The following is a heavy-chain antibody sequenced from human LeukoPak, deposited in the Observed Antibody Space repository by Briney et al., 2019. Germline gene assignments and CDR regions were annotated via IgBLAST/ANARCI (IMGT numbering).Heavy chain of an antibody. CDR3: ATPAEYCSSTSCYSGDFDY. D-gene: IGHD2-2*01. V-gene: IGHV3-74*01. Sequence: GGSLRLSCAASGFTFSSYWMHWVRQAPGKGLGWVSRINSDGSSTSYADSVKGRFTISRDNAKNTLYLQMNSLRAEDTAVYYCATPAEYCSSTSCYSGDFDYWGQGTLVTVSS. J-gene: IGHJ4*02. CDR2: INSDGSST. CDR1: GFTFSSYW.